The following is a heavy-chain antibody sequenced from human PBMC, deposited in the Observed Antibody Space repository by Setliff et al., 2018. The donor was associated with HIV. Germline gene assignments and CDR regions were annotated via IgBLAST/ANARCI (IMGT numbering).Heavy chain of an antibody. J-gene: IGHJ4*02. V-gene: IGHV1-3*01. CDR1: GYTFTSYA. CDR3: ANGGSGGQFDH. Sequence: ASVKVSCKASGYTFTSYAMHWVRQAPGQRLEWMGRINAGNGNTKYSQKFQGRVIITREISANTAYMEMSSLRSEDTAVYFCANGGSGGQFDHWGQGTLVTVSS. CDR2: INAGNGNT. D-gene: IGHD3-16*01.